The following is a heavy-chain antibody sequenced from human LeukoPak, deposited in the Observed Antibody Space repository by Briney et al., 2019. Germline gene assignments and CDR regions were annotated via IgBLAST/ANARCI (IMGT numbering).Heavy chain of an antibody. Sequence: GGSLRLSCAASGFTFSTYWVSWVRQSPGKGREGVANIKQDGREKYYVDSVKGRFTISRENAKNSLYVQMTTLRAEDTAVYYCARARYYYDSSGYYYYYYYYMDVWGKGTTVTISS. D-gene: IGHD3-22*01. V-gene: IGHV3-7*01. CDR2: IKQDGREK. CDR1: GFTFSTYW. J-gene: IGHJ6*03. CDR3: ARARYYYDSSGYYYYYYYYMDV.